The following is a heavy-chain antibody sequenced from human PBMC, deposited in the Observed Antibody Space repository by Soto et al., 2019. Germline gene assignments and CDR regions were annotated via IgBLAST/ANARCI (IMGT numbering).Heavy chain of an antibody. Sequence: SGTLSLTCTFPGGSIHSGGYYWSWIRQPPGKGLEWIGYIYYSGSTYYNPSLKSRVTISVDTSKNQFSLKLSSVTAADTAVYYCARSTTVTTYYFDYWGQGTLVTVSS. CDR2: IYYSGST. CDR3: ARSTTVTTYYFDY. V-gene: IGHV4-31*03. D-gene: IGHD4-17*01. J-gene: IGHJ4*02. CDR1: GGSIHSGGYY.